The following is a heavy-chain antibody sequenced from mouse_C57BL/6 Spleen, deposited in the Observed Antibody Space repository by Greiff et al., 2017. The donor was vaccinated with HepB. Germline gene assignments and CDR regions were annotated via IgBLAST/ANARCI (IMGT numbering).Heavy chain of an antibody. J-gene: IGHJ2*01. CDR3: ARSGDYDYYFDY. D-gene: IGHD2-4*01. V-gene: IGHV1-81*01. CDR2: IYPRSGNT. Sequence: VQLQQSGAELARPGASVKLSCKASGYTFTSYSISWVKQRTGQGLEWIGEIYPRSGNTYYNEKFKGKATLTADKSSSTAYMELRSLTSEDSAVYFCARSGDYDYYFDYWGQGTTLTVSS. CDR1: GYTFTSYS.